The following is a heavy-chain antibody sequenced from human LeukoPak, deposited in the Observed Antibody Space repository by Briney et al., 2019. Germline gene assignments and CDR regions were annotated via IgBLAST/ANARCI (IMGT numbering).Heavy chain of an antibody. CDR3: ARARGYYGGPFDY. Sequence: SETLSLTCTVSGGSISTYYWSWIRQPPGKGLEWIGFIYYSGSTNYNPSLKSRVTISVDTSKNQFSLKLSSVTAADTAVYYCARARGYYGGPFDYWGQGTLVTASS. CDR1: GGSISTYY. CDR2: IYYSGST. V-gene: IGHV4-59*01. D-gene: IGHD4-23*01. J-gene: IGHJ4*02.